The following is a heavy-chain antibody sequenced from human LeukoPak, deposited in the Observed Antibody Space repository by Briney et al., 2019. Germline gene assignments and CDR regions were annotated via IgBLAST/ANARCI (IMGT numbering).Heavy chain of an antibody. CDR1: GFTFSNAW. CDR2: ISWNSGSI. D-gene: IGHD1-26*01. J-gene: IGHJ4*02. CDR3: AKDILGIVGATMGFDY. Sequence: GGSLRLSCAASGFTFSNAWMNWVRQAPGKGLEWVSGISWNSGSIGYADSVKGRFTISRDNAKNSLYLQMNSLRAEDTALYYCAKDILGIVGATMGFDYWGQGTLVTVSS. V-gene: IGHV3-9*01.